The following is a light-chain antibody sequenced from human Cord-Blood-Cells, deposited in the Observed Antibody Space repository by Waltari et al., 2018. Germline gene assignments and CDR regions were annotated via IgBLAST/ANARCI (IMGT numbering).Light chain of an antibody. J-gene: IGLJ2*01. V-gene: IGLV2-11*01. CDR3: CSYAGSYTVV. Sequence: QSALTQPRSVSGSPGQSVTISCTGTSSDVGGYNYVSWYQQHPGKAPTLMIYDVSKRPSGVPVRFSGSKSGNTASMTISGLQAEDEADYYCCSYAGSYTVVFGGGTKLTVL. CDR2: DVS. CDR1: SSDVGGYNY.